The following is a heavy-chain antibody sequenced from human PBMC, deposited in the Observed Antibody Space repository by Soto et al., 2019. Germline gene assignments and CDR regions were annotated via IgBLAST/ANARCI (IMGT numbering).Heavy chain of an antibody. Sequence: QVQLVESGGGVVQPGRSLRLSCAASGFTFSSYAMHWVRQAPGKGLEWVAVISYDGSNKYYADSVKGRFTISRDNSKNTLYRQMNSLRAEDTAVYYCARASGNAPIYWYFDLWGRGTLVTVSS. CDR2: ISYDGSNK. CDR3: ARASGNAPIYWYFDL. J-gene: IGHJ2*01. CDR1: GFTFSSYA. V-gene: IGHV3-30-3*01. D-gene: IGHD1-26*01.